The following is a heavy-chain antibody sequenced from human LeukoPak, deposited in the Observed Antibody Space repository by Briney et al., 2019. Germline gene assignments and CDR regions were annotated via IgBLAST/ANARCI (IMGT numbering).Heavy chain of an antibody. CDR2: INLRGGRT. V-gene: IGHV1-46*01. J-gene: IGHJ3*02. CDR1: GFTFSSSW. Sequence: PGGSLRLSCAASGFTFSSSWMHWVRQAPGQGLEGMGIINLRGGRTSYAQKFQGRVTMTGDMATRTVYMELSSLRSDDTAVYYCARGGSSWSSDAFDIWGQGTMVTVSS. CDR3: ARGGSSWSSDAFDI. D-gene: IGHD6-13*01.